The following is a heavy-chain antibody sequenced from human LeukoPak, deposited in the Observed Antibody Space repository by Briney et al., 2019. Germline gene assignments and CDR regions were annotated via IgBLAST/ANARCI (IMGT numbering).Heavy chain of an antibody. Sequence: TLSLTCTVSGGSISSGSYYWSWIRQPAGKGLEWIGRIYTSGSTNYNPSLKSRVTISVDTSESQFSLKLTSVTAADTAVYYCARQSRSNWLDYFDYWGQGTLVTVSS. J-gene: IGHJ4*02. D-gene: IGHD1-1*01. V-gene: IGHV4-61*02. CDR3: ARQSRSNWLDYFDY. CDR2: IYTSGST. CDR1: GGSISSGSYY.